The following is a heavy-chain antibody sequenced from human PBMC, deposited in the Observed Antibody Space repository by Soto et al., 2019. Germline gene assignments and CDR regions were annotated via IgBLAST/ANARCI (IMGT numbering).Heavy chain of an antibody. V-gene: IGHV1-69*01. J-gene: IGHJ5*02. CDR1: GGTFSSYA. CDR2: IIPIFGTA. CDR3: ARRTIVVVTDAMGEIYDSSGYPTVDNCFAP. D-gene: IGHD2-2*01. Sequence: QVQLVQSGAEVKKPGSSVKVSCKASGGTFSSYAISWVRQAPGQGLELMGGIIPIFGTANYAQKFQGRVTSPAQESKSKVYMELSSLRSEDTAVYYCARRTIVVVTDAMGEIYDSSGYPTVDNCFAPWRQGTLVTVSS.